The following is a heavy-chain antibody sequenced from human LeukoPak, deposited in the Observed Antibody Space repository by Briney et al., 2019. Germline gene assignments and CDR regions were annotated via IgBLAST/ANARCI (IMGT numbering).Heavy chain of an antibody. CDR2: INPNRGGT. V-gene: IGHV1-2*02. CDR3: ARAPDWFDP. Sequence: ASVKVTCKASGYTFTGHYIHWVRQAPGQGLEWMGWINPNRGGTNYAQEFQGGVTMTRDTSISTDYMELSSLRSEDTAVYYCARAPDWFDPWGQGTLVTVSS. CDR1: GYTFTGHY. J-gene: IGHJ5*02.